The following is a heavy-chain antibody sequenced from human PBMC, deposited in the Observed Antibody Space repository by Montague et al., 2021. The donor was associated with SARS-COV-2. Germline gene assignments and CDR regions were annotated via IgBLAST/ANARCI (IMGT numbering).Heavy chain of an antibody. V-gene: IGHV4-39*01. CDR3: ASPTYYYDSSGSDAFDI. D-gene: IGHD3-22*01. J-gene: IGHJ3*02. CDR1: GCSISSSGYY. CDR2: IYYSGST. Sequence: SETLSLTCTVSGCSISSSGYYWTWLRPPPGKGLDWIGCIYYSGSTYYNPSLKSRVTISVDTSKNQFSLKLSSVTAADTAVYYCASPTYYYDSSGSDAFDIWGQGTMVTVSS.